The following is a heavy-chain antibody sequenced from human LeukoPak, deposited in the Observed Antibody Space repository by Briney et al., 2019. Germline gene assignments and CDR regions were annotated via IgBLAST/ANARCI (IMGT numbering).Heavy chain of an antibody. CDR3: ARDLRPYSGYDNLAFDI. CDR1: GFTFSSYS. CDR2: ISTSSSYI. V-gene: IGHV3-21*01. Sequence: GGSLRLSCAASGFTFSSYSMNWVRQAPGKGLEWVSFISTSSSYIYYADSVKGRFTVSRDDAKNSLYLQMNSLRAEDTAVYHCARDLRPYSGYDNLAFDIWGQGTMVTVSS. J-gene: IGHJ3*02. D-gene: IGHD5-12*01.